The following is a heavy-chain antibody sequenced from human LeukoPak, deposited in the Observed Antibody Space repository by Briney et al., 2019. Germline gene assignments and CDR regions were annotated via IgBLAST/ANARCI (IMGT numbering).Heavy chain of an antibody. CDR2: INSDGSST. Sequence: GGSLRLSCAASGFTFSSYWMHWVRQAPGKGLVWVSRINSDGSSTSYADSVKGRFTISRDNAKNTLYLQMNSLRAEDTAVYYCARGVVVVPAAVLPNYYGMNVWGQGTTVTVSS. CDR1: GFTFSSYW. V-gene: IGHV3-74*01. CDR3: ARGVVVVPAAVLPNYYGMNV. J-gene: IGHJ6*02. D-gene: IGHD2-2*01.